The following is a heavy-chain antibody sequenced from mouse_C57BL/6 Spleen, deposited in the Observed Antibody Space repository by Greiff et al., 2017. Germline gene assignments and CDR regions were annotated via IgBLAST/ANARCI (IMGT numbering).Heavy chain of an antibody. V-gene: IGHV1-76*01. CDR2: IYPGSGNT. CDR3: ARYPDYDPAWFAY. J-gene: IGHJ3*01. Sequence: QVQLKESGAELVRPGASVKLSCKASGYTFTDYYINWVKQRPGQGLEWIARIYPGSGNTYYNEKFKGKATLTAKKSSSTAYMQLSSLTSEDSAVYFCARYPDYDPAWFAYWGQGTLVTVSA. CDR1: GYTFTDYY. D-gene: IGHD2-4*01.